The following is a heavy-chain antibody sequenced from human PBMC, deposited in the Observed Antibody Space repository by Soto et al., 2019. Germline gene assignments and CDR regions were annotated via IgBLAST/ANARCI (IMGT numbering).Heavy chain of an antibody. Sequence: SETLSLTCTVSGGSISSSSYYWGWIRLPPGKGLGWIGSIYYSGSTYYNPSLKSRVTISVDTSKNQLSLKLSSVTAADTAVYYCARHREAFYNYYYYYMDVWGKGTTVTVSS. CDR1: GGSISSSSYY. V-gene: IGHV4-39*01. D-gene: IGHD1-26*01. CDR3: ARHREAFYNYYYYYMDV. CDR2: IYYSGST. J-gene: IGHJ6*03.